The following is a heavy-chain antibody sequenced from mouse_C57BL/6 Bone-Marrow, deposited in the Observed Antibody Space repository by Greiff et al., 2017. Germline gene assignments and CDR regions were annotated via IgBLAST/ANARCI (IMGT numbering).Heavy chain of an antibody. V-gene: IGHV1-9*01. CDR1: GYTFTGYW. J-gene: IGHJ1*03. Sequence: QVQLQQSGAELMKPGASVKLSCKATGYTFTGYWIEWVKQRPGHGLEWIGEILPGSGSTNYNEKFKGKATFTAATSSNTAYMQLRSLTTEDSAIYYCAREVGDGYHWYFDVWGTGTTVTVSS. CDR2: ILPGSGST. D-gene: IGHD2-3*01. CDR3: AREVGDGYHWYFDV.